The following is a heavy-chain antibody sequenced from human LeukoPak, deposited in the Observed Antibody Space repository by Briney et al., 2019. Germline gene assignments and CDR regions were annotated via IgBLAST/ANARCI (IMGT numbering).Heavy chain of an antibody. D-gene: IGHD4-17*01. V-gene: IGHV3-73*01. CDR3: TRPSEPVYDYGDPLPDY. CDR2: IRSKANSYAT. J-gene: IGHJ4*02. CDR1: GFTFSGSA. Sequence: PGGSLRLSCAASGFTFSGSAMHWVRQASGKGLEWVGRIRSKANSYATAYAASVKGRFTISRDDSKNTAYLQMNSLKTEDTAVYYCTRPSEPVYDYGDPLPDYWGQGTLVTVSS.